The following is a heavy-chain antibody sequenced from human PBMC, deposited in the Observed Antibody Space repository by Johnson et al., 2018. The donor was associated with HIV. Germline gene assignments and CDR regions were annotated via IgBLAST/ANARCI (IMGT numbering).Heavy chain of an antibody. J-gene: IGHJ3*02. CDR2: ISWNSGSI. CDR1: GFTFDDYA. Sequence: VQLVESVGGLVQPGRSLRLSCAASGFTFDDYAMHWVRQAPGKGLEWVSGISWNSGSICYADSVKGRFTISRDNAKNSLYLQMNSLRSEDTALYYCAKGGAASDAFDIWGQGTMVTVSS. D-gene: IGHD6-13*01. V-gene: IGHV3-9*01. CDR3: AKGGAASDAFDI.